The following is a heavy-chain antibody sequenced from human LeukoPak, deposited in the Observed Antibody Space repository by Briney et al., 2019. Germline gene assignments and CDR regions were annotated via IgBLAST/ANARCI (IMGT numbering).Heavy chain of an antibody. CDR3: ARDRDYYDSSGGMNAFDI. J-gene: IGHJ3*02. CDR2: ISSSSSYI. D-gene: IGHD3-22*01. CDR1: GFTLSAYS. V-gene: IGHV3-21*01. Sequence: PGGSLRLSCAASGFTLSAYSMNWVRQAPGKGLEWVSSISSSSSYIYYADSVKGRFTISRDNAKNSLYLQMNSLRAEDTAVFYCARDRDYYDSSGGMNAFDIWGHRTRVIVSS.